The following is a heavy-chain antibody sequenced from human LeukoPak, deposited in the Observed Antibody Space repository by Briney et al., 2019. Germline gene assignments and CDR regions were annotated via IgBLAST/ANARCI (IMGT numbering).Heavy chain of an antibody. CDR1: GYTFTSYG. V-gene: IGHV1-18*01. CDR2: ISAYNGNT. D-gene: IGHD3-16*01. Sequence: GASVKVSCKASGYTFTSYGISWVRQAPGQGLEWMGWISAYNGNTNYAQKLQGRVTMTTDTSTSTAYVELRSLRSDDTAVYYCARESLLGGDYYYYVDVWGKGTTVTVSS. CDR3: ARESLLGGDYYYYVDV. J-gene: IGHJ6*03.